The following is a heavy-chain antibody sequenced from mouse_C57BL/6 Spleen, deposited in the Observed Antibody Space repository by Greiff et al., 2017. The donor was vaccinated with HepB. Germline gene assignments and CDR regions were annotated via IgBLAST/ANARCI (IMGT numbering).Heavy chain of an antibody. D-gene: IGHD1-1*01. CDR2: IRSKSSNYAT. Sequence: EVQLVESGGGLVQPKGSLKLSCAASGFTFNTYAMHWVRQAPGKGLEWVARIRSKSSNYATYYADSVKDRFTISRDASQSMLYLQMNNLKTEDTAMYDCVRDGGITTVVATSPDLAYWGQGTLVTVSA. V-gene: IGHV10-3*01. CDR1: GFTFNTYA. CDR3: VRDGGITTVVATSPDLAY. J-gene: IGHJ3*01.